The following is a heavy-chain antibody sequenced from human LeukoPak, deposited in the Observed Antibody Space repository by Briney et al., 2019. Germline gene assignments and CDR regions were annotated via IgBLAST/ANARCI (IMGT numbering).Heavy chain of an antibody. CDR1: GFTFSSYG. D-gene: IGHD7-27*01. Sequence: PGGSLRLSCTASGFTFSSYGMHWVRQAPGKGLEWVAVIWFDGSNKYYADSVKGRLTISRDNSKSTLYLQMNSLRAEDTAVYYCAREDWGTTGHSFGYWGQGTLVTVS. CDR2: IWFDGSNK. CDR3: AREDWGTTGHSFGY. V-gene: IGHV3-33*01. J-gene: IGHJ4*02.